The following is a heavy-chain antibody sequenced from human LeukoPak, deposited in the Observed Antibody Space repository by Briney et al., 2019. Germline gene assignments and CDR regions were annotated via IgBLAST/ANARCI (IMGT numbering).Heavy chain of an antibody. V-gene: IGHV3-21*01. J-gene: IGHJ2*01. CDR2: ISSSSSYI. D-gene: IGHD6-13*01. Sequence: PGGSLRLSCAASGFTFSSYSMNWVRQAPGKGLEWVSSISSSSSYIYYADSVKGRFTISRDNAKNSLYLQMNSLRAEDTAVYYCARDSSSWNPLYWYFDLWGRGTLVTASS. CDR1: GFTFSSYS. CDR3: ARDSSSWNPLYWYFDL.